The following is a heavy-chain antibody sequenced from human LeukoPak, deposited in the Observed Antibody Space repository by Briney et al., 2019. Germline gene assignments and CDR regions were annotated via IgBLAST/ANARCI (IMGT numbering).Heavy chain of an antibody. CDR2: ISAYNGNT. Sequence: ASVKVSCKASGYTFTSYGISWVRRAPGQGLEWMGWISAYNGNTNYAQKLQGRVTMTTDTSTSTAYMELRSLRSDDTAVYYCARGDSSGYSSYYYYGMDVWGQGTTVTVSS. CDR3: ARGDSSGYSSYYYYGMDV. CDR1: GYTFTSYG. V-gene: IGHV1-18*01. J-gene: IGHJ6*02. D-gene: IGHD3-22*01.